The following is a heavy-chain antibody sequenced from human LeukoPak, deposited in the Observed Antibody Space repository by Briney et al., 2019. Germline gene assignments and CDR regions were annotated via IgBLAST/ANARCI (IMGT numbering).Heavy chain of an antibody. CDR1: GGSISSYY. CDR3: AREITMVRGVITPFDY. Sequence: SETLSLTCTVSGGSISSYYWSWIRQPAGKGLEWIGRIYTSGSTNYNPSLKSRVTMSVDTSKNQFSLKLSSVTAADTAVYYCAREITMVRGVITPFDYWGQGTLVTVSS. J-gene: IGHJ4*02. CDR2: IYTSGST. V-gene: IGHV4-4*07. D-gene: IGHD3-10*01.